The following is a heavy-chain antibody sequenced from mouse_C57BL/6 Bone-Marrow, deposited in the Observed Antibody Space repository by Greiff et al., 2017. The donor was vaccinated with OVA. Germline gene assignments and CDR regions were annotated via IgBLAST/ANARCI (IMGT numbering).Heavy chain of an antibody. CDR3: ARRWFRPYAMDY. CDR1: GYSFTDYN. J-gene: IGHJ4*01. Sequence: EVQLQQSGPGLVKPGASVKLSCTASGYSFTDYNMNWVKQSNGKSLEWIGVINPNYGTTSYNQKFKGQATLTVDQSYSTAYMQLNSLTSEDSAVYYCARRWFRPYAMDYWGQGTSVTVSS. V-gene: IGHV1-39*01. CDR2: INPNYGTT. D-gene: IGHD2-2*01.